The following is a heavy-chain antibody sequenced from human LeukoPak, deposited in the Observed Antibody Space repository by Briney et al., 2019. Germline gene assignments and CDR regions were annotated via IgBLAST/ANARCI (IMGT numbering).Heavy chain of an antibody. CDR3: ARAVVRGVISARLDY. D-gene: IGHD3-10*01. V-gene: IGHV3-21*01. J-gene: IGHJ4*02. CDR2: ISESRAYI. CDR1: GFTFSNYT. Sequence: GGSLRLSCAASGFTFSNYTMNWVRQAPGKGLQWVSSISESRAYIYYADSMRGRFTISRDNAKNSLYLQMNSLRAEDTAVYYCARAVVRGVISARLDYWGQGTLVTVSS.